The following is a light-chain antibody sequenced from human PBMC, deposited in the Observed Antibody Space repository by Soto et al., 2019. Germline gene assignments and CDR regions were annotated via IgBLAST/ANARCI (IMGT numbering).Light chain of an antibody. CDR3: AAWDGNLSGGV. V-gene: IGLV1-47*01. Sequence: QSVLTQPPSASGTPGQRVTISCSGSSSNIGSHFVYWYQQLPGTAPKLLIYRNDQRPSGVPDRFSGSKSGTSASLAISGLRSEDESDYYCAAWDGNLSGGVFGGGTKLTVL. CDR1: SSNIGSHF. CDR2: RND. J-gene: IGLJ3*02.